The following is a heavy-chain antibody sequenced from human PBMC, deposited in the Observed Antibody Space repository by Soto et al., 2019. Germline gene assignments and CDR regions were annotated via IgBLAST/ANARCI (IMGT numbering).Heavy chain of an antibody. J-gene: IGHJ4*02. V-gene: IGHV3-23*01. CDR2: ISGSGSTI. Sequence: LRLSCAASGFTFSSYAVSWVRQAPGKGPEWISSISGSGSTIYYADSVKGRFTISRDNSKNTLYLQMSSLRAEDTAVYYCAKVFYYYDSSGYYYFDYWRQGTLVTVSS. CDR1: GFTFSSYA. CDR3: AKVFYYYDSSGYYYFDY. D-gene: IGHD3-22*01.